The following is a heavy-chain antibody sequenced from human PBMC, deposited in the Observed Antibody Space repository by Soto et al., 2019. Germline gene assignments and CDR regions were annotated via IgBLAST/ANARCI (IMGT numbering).Heavy chain of an antibody. D-gene: IGHD6-13*01. CDR3: ARDVPSSSHPKDNDY. V-gene: IGHV1-46*01. CDR2: INPSGGST. CDR1: GYTFTSYY. Sequence: QVQLVQSGAEVKKPGASVKVSCKASGYTFTSYYMHWVRQAPGQGLEWMVIINPSGGSTSYAQKFQGRVTMTRDTSTSTVYMELSSLRSEDTAVYYCARDVPSSSHPKDNDYWGQGTLVTVSS. J-gene: IGHJ4*02.